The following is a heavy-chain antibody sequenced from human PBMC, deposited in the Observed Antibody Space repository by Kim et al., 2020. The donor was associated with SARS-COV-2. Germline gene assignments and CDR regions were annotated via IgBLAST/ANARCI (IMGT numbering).Heavy chain of an antibody. V-gene: IGHV4-31*03. D-gene: IGHD3-22*01. Sequence: SETLSLTCTVSGGSISSGGYYWSWIRQHPGKGLEWIGYIYYSGSTYYNPSLKSRVTISVDTSKNQFSLKLSSVTAADTAVYYCARIRYYYDSSGYSGTGYYYGMDVWGQGTTVTVSS. CDR1: GGSISSGGYY. CDR3: ARIRYYYDSSGYSGTGYYYGMDV. J-gene: IGHJ6*02. CDR2: IYYSGST.